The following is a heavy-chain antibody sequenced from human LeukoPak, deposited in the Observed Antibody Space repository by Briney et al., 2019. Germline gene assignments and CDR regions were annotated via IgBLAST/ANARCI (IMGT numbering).Heavy chain of an antibody. CDR3: ARAGDTMVTTGNLDY. CDR1: GFTFSDYY. D-gene: IGHD4-17*01. J-gene: IGHJ4*02. V-gene: IGHV3-11*05. CDR2: ISDSSTYT. Sequence: GGSLRLSCAASGFTFSDYYVTWIRQAPGKGLEWVSYISDSSTYTNYADSVKGRFTISRDNARSSLYLQMNSLRAEDTAMYYCARAGDTMVTTGNLDYWGQGTLVTASS.